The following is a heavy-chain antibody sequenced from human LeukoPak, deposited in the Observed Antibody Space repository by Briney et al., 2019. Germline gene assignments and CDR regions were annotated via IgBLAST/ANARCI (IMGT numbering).Heavy chain of an antibody. CDR3: ALAVAALEAFDI. D-gene: IGHD6-19*01. CDR1: GFTFTTYA. CDR2: MSYDGSNK. J-gene: IGHJ3*02. V-gene: IGHV3-30-3*01. Sequence: GGSLRLSCAASGFTFTTYAVHWVRQAPGKGLDWLAIMSYDGSNKYYADYVKGRFTVSRDSSKNTVYLQMNSLRVDDTAIYYCALAVAALEAFDIWGQGTMVTVSS.